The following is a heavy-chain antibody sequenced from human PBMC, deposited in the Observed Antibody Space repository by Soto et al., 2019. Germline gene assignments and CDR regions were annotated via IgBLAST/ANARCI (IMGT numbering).Heavy chain of an antibody. V-gene: IGHV4-34*01. CDR2: ISPSGTT. Sequence: QVQLQQWGAGLLKPSETLSLTCAVYGGSFSYYYWGWIRQSPGKGLEWIGEISPSGTTKYNPSLKSRVIISMHTSTNQFSLYLSSVTAADTAVYYCTRGRLYYDSGTYANWGQGTLVTVSS. D-gene: IGHD3-10*01. J-gene: IGHJ4*02. CDR3: TRGRLYYDSGTYAN. CDR1: GGSFSYYY.